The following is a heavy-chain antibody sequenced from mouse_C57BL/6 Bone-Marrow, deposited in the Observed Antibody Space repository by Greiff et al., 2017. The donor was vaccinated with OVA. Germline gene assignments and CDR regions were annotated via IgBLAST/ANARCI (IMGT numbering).Heavy chain of an antibody. CDR1: DSEVFPIAY. D-gene: IGHD1-1*01. CDR3: ARKVTTVVARYWYFDV. J-gene: IGHJ1*03. CDR2: ILPSIGRT. V-gene: IGHV15-2*01. Sequence: VQLQQSGSELRSPGSSVKLSCKDFDSEVFPIAYMSWVRQKPGHGFEWIGGILPSIGRTIYEEKFEDKATLDADTLSNTAYLELNSLTSEDSAIYYCARKVTTVVARYWYFDVWGTGTTVTVSS.